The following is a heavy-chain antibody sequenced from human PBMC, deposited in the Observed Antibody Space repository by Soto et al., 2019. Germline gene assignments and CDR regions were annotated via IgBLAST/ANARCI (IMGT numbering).Heavy chain of an antibody. CDR3: ARANYRNKKYNWFDP. V-gene: IGHV4-59*01. Sequence: SETLSLTCTVSGGSISSYYWSWIRQPPGKGLEWIGYIYYSGSTNYNPSLKSRVTISVDTSKNQFSLKLSSATAADTAVYYCARANYRNKKYNWFDPWGQGTLVTVSS. J-gene: IGHJ5*02. D-gene: IGHD1-7*01. CDR2: IYYSGST. CDR1: GGSISSYY.